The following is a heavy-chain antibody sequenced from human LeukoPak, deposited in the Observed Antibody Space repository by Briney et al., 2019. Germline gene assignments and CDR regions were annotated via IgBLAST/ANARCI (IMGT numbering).Heavy chain of an antibody. CDR2: ISSSSNTI. Sequence: GGSLRLSCAASGFTFSSYSMNWVRQAPGKGLEWVSYISSSSNTIYYADSVKGRFTISRDNAKNSLYLQMNSLRAEDTAVYFCASFQWLRYFDFWGQGTLVTVSS. J-gene: IGHJ4*02. V-gene: IGHV3-48*01. CDR1: GFTFSSYS. CDR3: ASFQWLRYFDF. D-gene: IGHD5-12*01.